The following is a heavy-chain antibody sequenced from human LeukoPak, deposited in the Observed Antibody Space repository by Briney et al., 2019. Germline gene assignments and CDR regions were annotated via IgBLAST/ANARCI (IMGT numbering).Heavy chain of an antibody. CDR3: AKDTTAVLHAFDI. Sequence: GGSLRLSCAAFGFTFDDYAMHWVRQAPGKGLEWVSGISWNSGSIGYADSVKGRFTISRDNAKNSLYLQMNSLRAEDMALYYCAKDTTAVLHAFDIWGQGTMVTVSS. D-gene: IGHD6-19*01. CDR1: GFTFDDYA. CDR2: ISWNSGSI. V-gene: IGHV3-9*03. J-gene: IGHJ3*02.